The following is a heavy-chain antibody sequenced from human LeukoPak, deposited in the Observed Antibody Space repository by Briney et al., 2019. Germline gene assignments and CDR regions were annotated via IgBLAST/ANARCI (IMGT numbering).Heavy chain of an antibody. CDR3: AKRLKRNYYYHYAMDV. J-gene: IGHJ6*02. D-gene: IGHD3-22*01. CDR1: GGTFKTHA. Sequence: GASVKVSCKASGGTFKTHAMSWVRQAPGKGLEWVSRIDDSGVIRSYADSVKGRFTISRDNSKMTLTLQMNSLRAEDTAVYYCAKRLKRNYYYHYAMDVWGQGTTVTVSS. V-gene: IGHV3-23*01. CDR2: IDDSGVIR.